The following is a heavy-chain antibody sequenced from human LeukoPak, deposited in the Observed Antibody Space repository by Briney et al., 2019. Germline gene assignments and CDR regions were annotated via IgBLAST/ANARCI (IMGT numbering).Heavy chain of an antibody. V-gene: IGHV3-30*03. J-gene: IGHJ3*02. Sequence: GGSLRLSCAASGFTFSSDGMHWVRQALGKGLEWVAVISYDGSHKYHADFVKGRFTISRDNSKNTLYLQMNSLRAEDTAVYYCATASRLSYDTFDIWGQGTVVTVSS. CDR3: ATASRLSYDTFDI. CDR1: GFTFSSDG. D-gene: IGHD2/OR15-2a*01. CDR2: ISYDGSHK.